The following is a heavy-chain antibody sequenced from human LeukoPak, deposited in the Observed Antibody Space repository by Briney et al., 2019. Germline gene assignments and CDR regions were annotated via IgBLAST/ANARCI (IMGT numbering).Heavy chain of an antibody. Sequence: GGSLRLSCAASGFTVSSNYMSWVRQAPGKGLEWVSVIYSGGSTYYADSVKGRFTISRDNPKNTLYLQMNSLRAEDTAVYYCARVSSSGWGAFDIWGQGTMVTVSS. D-gene: IGHD6-19*01. CDR2: IYSGGST. V-gene: IGHV3-66*02. J-gene: IGHJ3*02. CDR1: GFTVSSNY. CDR3: ARVSSSGWGAFDI.